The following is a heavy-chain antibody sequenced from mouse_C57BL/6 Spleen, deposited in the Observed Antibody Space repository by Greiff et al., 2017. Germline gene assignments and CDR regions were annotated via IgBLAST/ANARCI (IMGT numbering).Heavy chain of an antibody. D-gene: IGHD2-3*01. J-gene: IGHJ2*01. CDR3: ARHGDGYYVDFDY. V-gene: IGHV5-17*01. Sequence: EVKLMESGGGLVKPGGSLKLSCAASGFTFSDYGMHWVRQAPEKGLEWVAYISSGSSTIYYADKVKGRFTISRDNAKNTLFLQMSSLRSEDTAMYYCARHGDGYYVDFDYLGQGTTLTVSS. CDR1: GFTFSDYG. CDR2: ISSGSSTI.